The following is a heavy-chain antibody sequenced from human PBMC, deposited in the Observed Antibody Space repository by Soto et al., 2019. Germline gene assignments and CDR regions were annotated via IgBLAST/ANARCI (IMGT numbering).Heavy chain of an antibody. V-gene: IGHV4-31*03. D-gene: IGHD1-26*01. CDR1: GGSISSGGYY. J-gene: IGHJ6*02. Sequence: QVQLQESGPGLVKPSQTLSLTYTVSGGSISSGGYYWSWIRQHPGKGLEWIGYIYYSGSTYYNPSLKSRVTISVDTSKNQFSLKLSSVTAADTAVYYCARDADGTYYYGMDVWGQGTTVTVSS. CDR2: IYYSGST. CDR3: ARDADGTYYYGMDV.